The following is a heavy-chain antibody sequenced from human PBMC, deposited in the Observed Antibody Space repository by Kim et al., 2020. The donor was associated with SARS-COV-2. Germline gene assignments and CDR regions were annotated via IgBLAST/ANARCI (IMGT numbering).Heavy chain of an antibody. D-gene: IGHD5-12*01. CDR3: AKDMRGYDWDGFDY. V-gene: IGHV3-30*02. J-gene: IGHJ4*02. Sequence: YADSVKGRFTISRDNSKNTLFLQMNSLRPEDTAVYYCAKDMRGYDWDGFDYWGQGTLVTVSS.